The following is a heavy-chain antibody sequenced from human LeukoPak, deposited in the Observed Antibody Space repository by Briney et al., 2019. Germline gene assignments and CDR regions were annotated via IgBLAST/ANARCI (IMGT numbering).Heavy chain of an antibody. J-gene: IGHJ6*02. CDR2: ISYDGSNK. V-gene: IGHV3-30*14. CDR3: ARTDYGDYDYYYYGMDV. Sequence: GGSLRLSCAASGFTFSSYAMHWVRQAPGKGLEWVAVISYDGSNKYYADSVKGRFTISRDNSKNTLYLQMGSLRAEDMAVYYCARTDYGDYDYYYYGMDVWGQGTTVTVSS. D-gene: IGHD4-17*01. CDR1: GFTFSSYA.